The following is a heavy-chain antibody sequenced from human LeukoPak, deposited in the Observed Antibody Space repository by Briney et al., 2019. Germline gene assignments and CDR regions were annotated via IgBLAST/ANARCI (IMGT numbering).Heavy chain of an antibody. CDR3: AKGSSGSRPYYFDY. CDR2: ITDSGGST. CDR1: GFTISSYA. Sequence: GGSLRLSCAASGFTISSYAMSWVRQAPGEGLEWVSAITDSGGSTYYSDSVKGRFTISRDNSKNTLYLQMNTLRAEDTAIYYCAKGSSGSRPYYFDYWGQGTLVTVSS. V-gene: IGHV3-23*01. J-gene: IGHJ4*02. D-gene: IGHD3-22*01.